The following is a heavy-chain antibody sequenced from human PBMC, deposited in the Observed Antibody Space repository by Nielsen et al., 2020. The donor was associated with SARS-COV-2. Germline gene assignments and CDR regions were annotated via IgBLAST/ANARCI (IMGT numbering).Heavy chain of an antibody. J-gene: IGHJ4*02. CDR1: GGSISSCY. CDR2: IYYSGST. V-gene: IGHV4-59*08. Sequence: SETLSLTCTVSGGSISSCYWSWIRQPPGKGLEWIGYIYYSGSTNYNPSLKSRVTISVDTSKNQFSLKLSSVTAADTAVYYCARHLRITIFGVVITGPFDYWGQGTLVTVSS. CDR3: ARHLRITIFGVVITGPFDY. D-gene: IGHD3-3*01.